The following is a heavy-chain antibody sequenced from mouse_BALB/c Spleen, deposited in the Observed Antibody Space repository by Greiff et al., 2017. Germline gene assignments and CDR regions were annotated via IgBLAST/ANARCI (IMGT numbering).Heavy chain of an antibody. CDR3: ARRDLGSTWFAY. CDR1: GYAFTNYL. D-gene: IGHD3-3*01. CDR2: INPGSGGT. Sequence: VQVVESGAELVRPGTSVKVSCKASGYAFTNYLIEWVKQRPGQGLEWIGVINPGSGGTNYNEKFKGKATLTADTSSSTAYMQLSSLTSDDSAVYFCARRDLGSTWFAYWGQGTLVTVSA. V-gene: IGHV1-54*01. J-gene: IGHJ3*01.